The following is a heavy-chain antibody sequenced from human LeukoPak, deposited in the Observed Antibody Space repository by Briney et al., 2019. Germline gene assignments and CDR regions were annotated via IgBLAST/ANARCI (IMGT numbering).Heavy chain of an antibody. CDR2: ISGSGGST. CDR3: AKDRIAVAGSIFDY. D-gene: IGHD6-19*01. CDR1: GFTFSSYA. Sequence: PGGSLRLSCAASGFTFSSYAMSWVRQAPGKGLEWVPAISGSGGSTYYADSVKGRFTISRDNSENTLYLQMNSLRAEDTAVYYCAKDRIAVAGSIFDYWGQGTLVTVSS. V-gene: IGHV3-23*01. J-gene: IGHJ4*02.